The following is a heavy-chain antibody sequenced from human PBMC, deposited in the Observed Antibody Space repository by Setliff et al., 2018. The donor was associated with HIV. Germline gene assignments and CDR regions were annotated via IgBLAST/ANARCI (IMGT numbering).Heavy chain of an antibody. D-gene: IGHD6-19*01. V-gene: IGHV1-46*01. Sequence: ASVKVSCKASGGNFSSYSITWVRQAPGQGLEWMGVINTSGGSAGDAEKFRGRVTMTRDKSTSTVYRDLRNLRSADTAVYYCARNQGDSSGWYAGYYWGHGTLVTVS. J-gene: IGHJ4*01. CDR3: ARNQGDSSGWYAGYY. CDR1: GGNFSSYS. CDR2: INTSGGSA.